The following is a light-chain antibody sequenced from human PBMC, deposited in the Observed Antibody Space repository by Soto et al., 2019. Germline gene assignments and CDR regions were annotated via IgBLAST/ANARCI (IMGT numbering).Light chain of an antibody. V-gene: IGKV1-5*03. J-gene: IGKJ2*01. Sequence: DIQMTQSPSTLSASVGDRGTITCRASQSISNWLAWYQQKPGKAPKLLIYKASSLESGVPSRFSGSGSGTEFTLTISSLQPDDFATYYCQQYNSYPYTFRQGTKLEIK. CDR3: QQYNSYPYT. CDR2: KAS. CDR1: QSISNW.